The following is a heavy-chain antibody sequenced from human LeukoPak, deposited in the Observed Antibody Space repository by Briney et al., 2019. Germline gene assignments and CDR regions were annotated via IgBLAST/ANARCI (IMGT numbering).Heavy chain of an antibody. Sequence: GGSLRLSCAASGFTFSSYGMHWVRQAPGKGLEWVAFIRYDGSNKCYADSVKGRFTISRDNSKNTLYLQMNSLRAEDTAVYYCARDKSPIAVAGTSFDYWGQGTLVTVSS. J-gene: IGHJ4*02. D-gene: IGHD6-19*01. CDR3: ARDKSPIAVAGTSFDY. V-gene: IGHV3-30*02. CDR1: GFTFSSYG. CDR2: IRYDGSNK.